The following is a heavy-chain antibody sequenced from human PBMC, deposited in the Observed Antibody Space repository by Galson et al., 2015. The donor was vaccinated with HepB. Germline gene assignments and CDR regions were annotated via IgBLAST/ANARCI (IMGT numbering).Heavy chain of an antibody. CDR2: IIPILGIA. D-gene: IGHD5-24*01. Sequence: SVKVSCKASGGTFSSYAISWVRQAPGQGLEWMGRIIPILGIANYAQKFQGRVTITADKSTSTAYMELSSLRSDDTAVYYCARGRRDGYNSFWYFDLWGRGTLVTASS. J-gene: IGHJ2*01. V-gene: IGHV1-69*04. CDR3: ARGRRDGYNSFWYFDL. CDR1: GGTFSSYA.